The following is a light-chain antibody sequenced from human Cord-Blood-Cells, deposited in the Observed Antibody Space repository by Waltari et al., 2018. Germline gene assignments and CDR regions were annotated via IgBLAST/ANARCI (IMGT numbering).Light chain of an antibody. CDR2: DAS. Sequence: QSALTQPASVSGSPGQSITISCTGTSSDVGGYHYVSWYQQHPGKAPKLMIYDASNRPSGVSKRFSGSKSGNTASLTISGLQAEDEADYYCSSYTSSSTYVFGTGTKVTVL. J-gene: IGLJ1*01. CDR3: SSYTSSSTYV. V-gene: IGLV2-14*01. CDR1: SSDVGGYHY.